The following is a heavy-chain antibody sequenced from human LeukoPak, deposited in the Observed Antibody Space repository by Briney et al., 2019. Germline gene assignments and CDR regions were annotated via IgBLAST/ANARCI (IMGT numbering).Heavy chain of an antibody. CDR3: ARGGNYYLDY. V-gene: IGHV3-74*01. Sequence: QSGGSLRLSCAASGFIFSNSWVHWLRQAPGRGLVWVSRMNSDGSTINYGDSVKGRFTTSRDNGKSTLYLQMNSLRAEDTAVYYCARGGNYYLDYWGQGTLVTVSS. D-gene: IGHD1-1*01. J-gene: IGHJ4*02. CDR1: GFIFSNSW. CDR2: MNSDGSTI.